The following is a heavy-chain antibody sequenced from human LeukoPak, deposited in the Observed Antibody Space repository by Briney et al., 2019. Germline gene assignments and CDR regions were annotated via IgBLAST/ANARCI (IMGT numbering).Heavy chain of an antibody. CDR1: GFTFSNAW. CDR3: TTQLLYEHNFDY. CDR2: IKSKTDGGTT. Sequence: GGSLRLSCAGSGFTFSNAWMSWVRQAPGKGLEWVGRIKSKTDGGTTDYAAPVKGRFTISRDDSENTLYLQMNSLTAEDTAVYYCTTQLLYEHNFDYWGQGTLVTVSS. D-gene: IGHD2-2*02. J-gene: IGHJ4*02. V-gene: IGHV3-15*01.